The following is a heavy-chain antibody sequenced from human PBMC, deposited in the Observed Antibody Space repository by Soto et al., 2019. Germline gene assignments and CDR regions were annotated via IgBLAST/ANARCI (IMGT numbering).Heavy chain of an antibody. CDR1: GLSITDSEMC. J-gene: IGHJ5*02. CDR3: ARRHLAVAVSPWFDP. V-gene: IGHV2-26*01. D-gene: IGHD6-19*01. CDR2: IDSSGEK. Sequence: QVTLKESGPVLVKPTETLTLRCTVSGLSITDSEMCVSWIRQPPGQPLEWLSHIDSSGEKSYRTFLKSRLAICKDTSKSQIVLTMTNMDPADTATYYCARRHLAVAVSPWFDPWGQGITVTVS.